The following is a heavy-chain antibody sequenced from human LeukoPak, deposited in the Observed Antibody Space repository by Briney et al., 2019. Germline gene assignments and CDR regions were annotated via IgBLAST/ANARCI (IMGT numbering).Heavy chain of an antibody. Sequence: TGGSLRLSCVASGFTFSSYAINWVRQVPGKGLEWVSAISGSGDSTFYVDSVKGRFTISRDNSKNTLYLQMNSLRAEDTAVYYCAMSYSSSSVVAFDIWGQGTMVTVSS. CDR1: GFTFSSYA. J-gene: IGHJ3*02. V-gene: IGHV3-23*01. D-gene: IGHD6-6*01. CDR2: ISGSGDST. CDR3: AMSYSSSSVVAFDI.